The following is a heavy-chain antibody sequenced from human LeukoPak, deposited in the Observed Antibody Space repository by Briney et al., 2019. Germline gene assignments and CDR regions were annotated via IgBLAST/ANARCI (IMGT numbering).Heavy chain of an antibody. V-gene: IGHV3-48*01. CDR3: AIAAAGHPFDY. CDR2: ISSSTSTI. D-gene: IGHD6-13*01. Sequence: GGSLRLSCAATGFTFSSYSMNSVRQAPGKGLEWVSYISSSTSTIYYADSVKGRFTISRDNAKNSLYLQMNSLRAEDTAVYYCAIAAAGHPFDYWGQGTLVTVSS. CDR1: GFTFSSYS. J-gene: IGHJ4*02.